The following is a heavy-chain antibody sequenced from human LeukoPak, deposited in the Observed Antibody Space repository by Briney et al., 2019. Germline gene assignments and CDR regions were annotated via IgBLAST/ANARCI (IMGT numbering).Heavy chain of an antibody. J-gene: IGHJ4*02. CDR1: GFTFSIYT. CDR2: ISSSSSYM. V-gene: IGHV3-21*01. Sequence: GGSLRLSCAASGFTFSIYTMNWVRQAPGKGLEWVSSISSSSSYMYYADSLKGRFTVSRDNAENSLYLQINSLRAEDTAVYYCARNQRSSSPHFDYWGRGTLVTVSS. CDR3: ARNQRSSSPHFDY. D-gene: IGHD6-6*01.